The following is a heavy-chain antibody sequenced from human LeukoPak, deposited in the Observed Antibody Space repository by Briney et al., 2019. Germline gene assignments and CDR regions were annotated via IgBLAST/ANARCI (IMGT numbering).Heavy chain of an antibody. V-gene: IGHV4-38-2*01. CDR3: ARAAAAGIYVLFDY. CDR1: GYSISSGYY. Sequence: SETLSLTCAVSGYSISSGYYWGWIRQPPGKGLEWIGSIYHSGSTYYNPSLKSRVTISVDTSKNQFSLKLSSVTAADTAVYYCARAAAAGIYVLFDYWGQGTLVTVSS. CDR2: IYHSGST. D-gene: IGHD6-13*01. J-gene: IGHJ4*02.